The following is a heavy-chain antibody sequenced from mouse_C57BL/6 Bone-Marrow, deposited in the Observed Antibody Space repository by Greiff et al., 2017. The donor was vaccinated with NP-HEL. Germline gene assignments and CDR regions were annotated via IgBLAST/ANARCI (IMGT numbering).Heavy chain of an antibody. J-gene: IGHJ3*01. V-gene: IGHV5-6*01. CDR1: GFTFSSYG. Sequence: VQLKESGGDLVKPGGSLKLSCAASGFTFSSYGMSWVRQTPDKRLEWVATISSGGSYTYYPDSVKGRFTISRDNAKNTLYLQMSSLKSEDTAMYYCAIYDGGLFAYWGQGTLVTVSA. D-gene: IGHD2-12*01. CDR3: AIYDGGLFAY. CDR2: ISSGGSYT.